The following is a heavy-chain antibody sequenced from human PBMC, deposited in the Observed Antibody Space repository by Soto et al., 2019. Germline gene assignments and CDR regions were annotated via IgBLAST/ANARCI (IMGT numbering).Heavy chain of an antibody. CDR1: GGTFSSYA. J-gene: IGHJ6*02. Sequence: GASVKVSCKASGGTFSSYAISWVRQAPGQGLEWMGGIIPIFGTSNYAQKFQGRVTITADKSTSTAYMELSSLRSEDTAVYYCASTGYSGYGSMVVWGQGTMVTVSS. V-gene: IGHV1-69*06. D-gene: IGHD5-12*01. CDR2: IIPIFGTS. CDR3: ASTGYSGYGSMVV.